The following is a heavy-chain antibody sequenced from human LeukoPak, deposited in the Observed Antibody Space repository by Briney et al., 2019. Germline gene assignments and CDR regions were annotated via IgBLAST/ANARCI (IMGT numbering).Heavy chain of an antibody. D-gene: IGHD3-16*02. Sequence: GGSLRLSCAASGFTCSAYVMSWVRQAPGKGLEWLSLILHNGDSTYYADSVKGRFTISRDNSKNTLYLQMNSLRAEDTAVYYCARLSSFAFDIWGQGTMVTVSS. V-gene: IGHV3-23*01. CDR2: ILHNGDST. CDR1: GFTCSAYV. CDR3: ARLSSFAFDI. J-gene: IGHJ3*02.